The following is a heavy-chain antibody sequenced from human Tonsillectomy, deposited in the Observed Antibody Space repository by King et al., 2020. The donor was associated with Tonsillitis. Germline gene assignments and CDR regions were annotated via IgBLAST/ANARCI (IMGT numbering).Heavy chain of an antibody. CDR1: GGSISSGGCY. CDR3: ARERRYCSGGTCYGDFDY. J-gene: IGHJ4*02. V-gene: IGHV4-31*03. D-gene: IGHD2-15*01. CDR2: IYYSGIT. Sequence: QLQESGPGLVKPSQTLSLTCTVSGGSISSGGCYWSWIRQHPGQGLEWIGYIYYSGITYYKPSLKSRVTISLDTSKNQFSLKLSSVTAADTAIYYCARERRYCSGGTCYGDFDYWGQGILVTVSS.